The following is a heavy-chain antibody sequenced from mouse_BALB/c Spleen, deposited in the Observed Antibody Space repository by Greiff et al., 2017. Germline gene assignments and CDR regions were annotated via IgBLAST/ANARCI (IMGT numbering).Heavy chain of an antibody. CDR1: GFNIKDTY. V-gene: IGHV14-3*02. J-gene: IGHJ4*01. CDR3: AYYYGSSYDYYAMDY. D-gene: IGHD1-1*01. Sequence: VQLQQSGAELVKPGASVKLSCTASGFNIKDTYMHWVKQRPEQGLEWIGRIDPANGNTKYDPKFQGKATITADTSSTTAYLQLSSLTSEDTAVYYCAYYYGSSYDYYAMDYWGQGTSVTVSS. CDR2: IDPANGNT.